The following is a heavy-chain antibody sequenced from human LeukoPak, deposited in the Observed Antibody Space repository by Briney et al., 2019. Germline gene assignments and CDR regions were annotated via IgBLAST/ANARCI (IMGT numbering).Heavy chain of an antibody. CDR1: GYSFTSYW. V-gene: IGHV5-51*01. Sequence: GESRKISCKGSGYSFTSYWIGWVRQMPGKGLEWMGIIYPGDSDTRYSPSFQGQATISADKSTTTAYLQWSSLKASDTAMYYCARRVAVAGQEDYFDYWGQGTLVTVSS. CDR3: ARRVAVAGQEDYFDY. D-gene: IGHD6-19*01. CDR2: IYPGDSDT. J-gene: IGHJ4*02.